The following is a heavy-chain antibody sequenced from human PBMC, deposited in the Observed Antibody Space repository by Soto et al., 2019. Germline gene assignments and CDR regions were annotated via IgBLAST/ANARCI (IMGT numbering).Heavy chain of an antibody. J-gene: IGHJ6*02. V-gene: IGHV1-69*01. CDR2: IIPISGTA. CDR1: GGTFSSYA. CDR3: ARSQGSSTSLEIYYYYYYGMDV. D-gene: IGHD2-2*01. Sequence: QVQLVQSGAEVKKPGSSVKVSCKASGGTFSSYAISWVRQAPGRGLEWMGGIIPISGTANYAQKFQGRVTITADESTSTVYMGLSSLRSEDTAVYFCARSQGSSTSLEIYYYYYYGMDVWGQGTTVTVSS.